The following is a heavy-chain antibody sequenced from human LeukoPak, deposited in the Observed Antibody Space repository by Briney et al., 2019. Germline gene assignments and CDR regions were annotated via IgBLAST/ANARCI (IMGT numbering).Heavy chain of an antibody. CDR1: GGSISSSSYY. CDR2: IYYSGST. CDR3: ARNPSLHIVVVTAIDY. V-gene: IGHV4-39*01. J-gene: IGHJ4*02. Sequence: SETLSLTCTVSGGSISSSSYYWGWIRQPPGKGLKWIGIIYYSGSTYYNPSLKSRVTISVDTSKNQFSLKLSSVTAADTAVYYCARNPSLHIVVVTAIDYWGQGTLVTVSS. D-gene: IGHD2-21*02.